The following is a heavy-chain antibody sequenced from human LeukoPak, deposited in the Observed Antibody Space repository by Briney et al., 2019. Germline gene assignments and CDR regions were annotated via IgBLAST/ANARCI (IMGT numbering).Heavy chain of an antibody. D-gene: IGHD6-6*01. J-gene: IGHJ4*02. CDR1: GFTFSDYY. V-gene: IGHV3-11*04. CDR3: ARGLSIAARLFDY. CDR2: ISSSGSTI. Sequence: GGSLRLSCAASGFTFSDYYMSWIRQAPGKGLEWVSYISSSGSTIYYADSVKGRFTISRDNAKNSLYLQMNSLRAEDTAVYYRARGLSIAARLFDYWGQGTLVTVSS.